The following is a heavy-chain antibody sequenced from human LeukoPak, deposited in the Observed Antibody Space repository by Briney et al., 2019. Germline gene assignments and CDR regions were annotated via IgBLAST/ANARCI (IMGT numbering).Heavy chain of an antibody. CDR1: GGSISSYY. Sequence: SETLSLTCTVSGGSISSYYWSWIRQPPGKGLEWIGYIYYSGSTSFNPSLKSRVTISVDTSKNQLSLKLSSVTAADTAVYYCARRRGDYGSGELDVWGQGTVVTVSS. CDR2: IYYSGST. V-gene: IGHV4-59*08. CDR3: ARRRGDYGSGELDV. D-gene: IGHD3-10*01. J-gene: IGHJ3*01.